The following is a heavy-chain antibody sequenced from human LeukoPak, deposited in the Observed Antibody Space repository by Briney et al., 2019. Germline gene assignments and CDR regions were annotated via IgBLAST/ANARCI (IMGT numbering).Heavy chain of an antibody. CDR2: ISGSGGST. J-gene: IGHJ4*02. CDR3: ARKSSGSPWVDY. CDR1: GFTFSSYA. D-gene: IGHD6-19*01. Sequence: GGSLRLSCAASGFTFSSYAMSWVRQAPGKGLEWVSAISGSGGSTYYADSVKGRFTISRDNSKNTLYLQMNSLRAEDTAVYYCARKSSGSPWVDYWGQGTLVTVSS. V-gene: IGHV3-23*01.